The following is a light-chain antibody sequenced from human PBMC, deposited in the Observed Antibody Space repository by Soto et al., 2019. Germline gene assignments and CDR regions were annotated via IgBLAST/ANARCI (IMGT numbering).Light chain of an antibody. CDR3: QQYGSSPYT. V-gene: IGKV3-20*01. Sequence: EIVLTQSPGTLSLSPGERATLSCRASQSVSSSYLAWYQQKPGQAPRLLLYGASSRATGIPDRFSGSGSGTDFTLNISRLEAEDFAVYYCQQYGSSPYTFGQGTKLEIK. CDR2: GAS. CDR1: QSVSSSY. J-gene: IGKJ2*01.